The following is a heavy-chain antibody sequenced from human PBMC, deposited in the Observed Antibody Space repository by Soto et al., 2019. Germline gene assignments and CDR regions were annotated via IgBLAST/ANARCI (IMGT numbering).Heavy chain of an antibody. CDR1: GYTFTGYY. V-gene: IGHV1-2*04. D-gene: IGHD3-10*01. CDR2: INPNSGGT. J-gene: IGHJ4*02. CDR3: ARVTYYYGSGPTLYYFDY. Sequence: ASVKVSCKASGYTFTGYYMHWVRQAPGQGLEWMGWINPNSGGTNYAQKFQGWVTMTRDTSISTAYMELSRLRSDDTAVYYCARVTYYYGSGPTLYYFDYWGQGTLVTVSS.